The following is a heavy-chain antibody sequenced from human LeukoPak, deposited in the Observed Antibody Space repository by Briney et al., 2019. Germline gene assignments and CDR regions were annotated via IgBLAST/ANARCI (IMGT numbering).Heavy chain of an antibody. Sequence: GGSLRLSCAASGFTFSSYWMHWVRQAPGKGLVWVSRINSDGSSTSYADSVKGRFTISRDNAKNTLYLQMNSLRAEDTAVYYCARVATYYDILTGYYPNNFDYWGQGTLVTVSS. J-gene: IGHJ4*02. CDR3: ARVATYYDILTGYYPNNFDY. CDR1: GFTFSSYW. V-gene: IGHV3-74*01. D-gene: IGHD3-9*01. CDR2: INSDGSST.